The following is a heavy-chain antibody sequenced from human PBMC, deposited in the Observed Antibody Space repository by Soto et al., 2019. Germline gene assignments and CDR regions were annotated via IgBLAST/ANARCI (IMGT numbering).Heavy chain of an antibody. D-gene: IGHD3-22*01. CDR1: GFTFSTYS. CDR3: ARDHYDSSGYLASLGY. V-gene: IGHV3-21*01. CDR2: ISSSSSYI. J-gene: IGHJ4*02. Sequence: EVQLVKSGGGLVKPGGSLRLSCAASGFTFSTYSMNWVRQAPGKGLEWVSSISSSSSYIYYADSVKGRFTISRDNAKNSLYLQMNSLRAEDTAVYYCARDHYDSSGYLASLGYWGQGTLVTVSS.